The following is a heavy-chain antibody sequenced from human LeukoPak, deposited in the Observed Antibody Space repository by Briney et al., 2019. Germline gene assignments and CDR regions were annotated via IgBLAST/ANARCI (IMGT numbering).Heavy chain of an antibody. CDR3: ARGSSSWLYYYYGMDV. J-gene: IGHJ6*02. CDR2: MNPNSGGT. D-gene: IGHD6-13*01. Sequence: ASVKVSCKASGYTFTGYYMHWVRQAPGQGLEWMGWMNPNSGGTNYAQKFQGRVTMTRDTSISTAYMELSRLRSEDTAVYYCARGSSSWLYYYYGMDVWGQGTTVTVSS. CDR1: GYTFTGYY. V-gene: IGHV1-2*02.